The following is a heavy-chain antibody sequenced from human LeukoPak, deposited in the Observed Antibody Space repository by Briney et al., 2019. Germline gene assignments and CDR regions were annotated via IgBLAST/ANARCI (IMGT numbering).Heavy chain of an antibody. V-gene: IGHV1-18*01. CDR3: ARDHVPGVLLWFGEYICDY. CDR2: ISAYNGNT. J-gene: IGHJ4*02. D-gene: IGHD3-10*01. CDR1: GYTFTSYG. Sequence: ASVKVSCKASGYTFTSYGISWVRQAPGQGLEWMGWISAYNGNTNYAQKLQGRVTMTTDTSTSAAYMELRSLRSDDTAVYYCARDHVPGVLLWFGEYICDYWGQGTLVTVSS.